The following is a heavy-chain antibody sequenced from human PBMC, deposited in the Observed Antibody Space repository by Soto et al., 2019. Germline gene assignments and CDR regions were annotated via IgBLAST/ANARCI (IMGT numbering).Heavy chain of an antibody. V-gene: IGHV1-3*01. CDR1: GYTFTSYA. CDR2: INAGNGNT. D-gene: IGHD1-1*01. J-gene: IGHJ4*02. Sequence: ASVKVSCKASGYTFTSYAMHWARQAPGQRLEWMGWINAGNGNTKYSQKFQGRVTITRDTSASTAYMELSSLRSEDTAVYYCARTGTTRCVLDYCRQRPLVTVFS. CDR3: ARTGTTRCVLDY.